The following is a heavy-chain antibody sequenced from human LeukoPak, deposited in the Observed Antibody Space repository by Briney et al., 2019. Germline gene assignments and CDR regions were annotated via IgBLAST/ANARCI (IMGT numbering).Heavy chain of an antibody. J-gene: IGHJ4*02. Sequence: GGSLRLSCAASGFTFNSYSMNWVRQAPGKGLEWVSSISSSSSYIYYADSVKGRLTISRDNAKNSLYLQMNSLRAEDTAVYYCARADYGGPNEFDYWGQGTLVTVSS. V-gene: IGHV3-21*01. CDR3: ARADYGGPNEFDY. D-gene: IGHD4-23*01. CDR1: GFTFNSYS. CDR2: ISSSSSYI.